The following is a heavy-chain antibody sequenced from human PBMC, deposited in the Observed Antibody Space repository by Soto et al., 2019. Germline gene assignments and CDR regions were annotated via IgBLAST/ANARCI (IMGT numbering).Heavy chain of an antibody. CDR1: GYTFTNYA. CDR3: ARSFLVVPALDY. J-gene: IGHJ4*02. CDR2: INAGNGNT. V-gene: IGHV1-3*05. D-gene: IGHD2-21*02. Sequence: QVQLVQSGAEEKKPGASVKVSCKASGYTFTNYAMHWVRQAPGQRLEWMGWINAGNGNTKYSQKFQGRVTITKDTSARTAYMELSSLRCEYTAEYYCARSFLVVPALDYWGQGTLVTVSS.